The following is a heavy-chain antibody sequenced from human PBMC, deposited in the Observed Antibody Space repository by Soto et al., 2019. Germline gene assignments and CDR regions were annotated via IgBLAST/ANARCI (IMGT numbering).Heavy chain of an antibody. CDR2: IYPGDSDT. J-gene: IGHJ4*02. CDR1: GYSFTSYW. D-gene: IGHD1-1*01. V-gene: IGHV5-51*01. Sequence: PGESLKISCKGSGYSFTSYWIAWVRQMPGKGLECMGIIYPGDSDTRYSPSFQGQVTISVDKSINTAYLQWSSLRASDTAIYYCARHGKLSSRTNYFDSWGQGARVTVSS. CDR3: ARHGKLSSRTNYFDS.